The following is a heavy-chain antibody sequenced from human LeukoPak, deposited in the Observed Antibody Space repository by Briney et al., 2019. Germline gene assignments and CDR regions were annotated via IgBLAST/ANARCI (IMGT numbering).Heavy chain of an antibody. CDR1: GFTFSTYG. Sequence: GGSLRLSCAASGFTFSTYGMNWVRQVPGKGLEWISYISSDSFDIYDADSVKGRFTVARDNAKKTLYLQMNSLRAEDKALYYCAKGSGYQLLYPFDYWGQGTLVTVSS. D-gene: IGHD2-2*02. V-gene: IGHV3-21*04. CDR2: ISSDSFDI. CDR3: AKGSGYQLLYPFDY. J-gene: IGHJ4*02.